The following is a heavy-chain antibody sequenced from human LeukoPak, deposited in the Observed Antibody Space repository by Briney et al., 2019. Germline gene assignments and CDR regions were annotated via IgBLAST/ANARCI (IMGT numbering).Heavy chain of an antibody. CDR1: GFTFGDYA. CDR2: IRSKAYGGTT. Sequence: PGRSLRLSCTASGFTFGDYAMSWVRQAPGKGLEWVGFIRSKAYGGTTEYAASVKGRFTISRDDSKSIAYLQMNSLNTEDTAVYYCTRLYCSSTSCYYYMDVWGKGTTVTVSS. V-gene: IGHV3-49*04. J-gene: IGHJ6*03. D-gene: IGHD2-2*01. CDR3: TRLYCSSTSCYYYMDV.